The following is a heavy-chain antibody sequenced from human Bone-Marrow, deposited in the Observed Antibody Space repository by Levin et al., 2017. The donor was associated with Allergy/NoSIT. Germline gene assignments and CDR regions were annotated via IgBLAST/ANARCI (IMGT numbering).Heavy chain of an antibody. V-gene: IGHV3-30*03. D-gene: IGHD3-16*01. J-gene: IGHJ4*02. Sequence: GGSLRLSCSASGFSLSTYAMHWVRQAPGKGLEWVALSSFDGNNKDYADSVRGRFTISRVNSTNTLSLQMNGLRPADPALYYCAGSFGQMGDLGSWGPGTLVTVSS. CDR3: AGSFGQMGDLGS. CDR2: SSFDGNNK. CDR1: GFSLSTYA.